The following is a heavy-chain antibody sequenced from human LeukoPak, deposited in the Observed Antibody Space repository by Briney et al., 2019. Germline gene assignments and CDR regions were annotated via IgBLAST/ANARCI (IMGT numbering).Heavy chain of an antibody. CDR3: ARRGDGGRAFDY. J-gene: IGHJ4*02. D-gene: IGHD4-23*01. CDR1: GFTFSSYA. Sequence: GRSLRPSCAASGFTFSSYAMHWVRQAPGKGLEWVAVISYEGSNKYTADSVKGRFTISRDNSKNTLYLQMNSLRAEDTAVYCCARRGDGGRAFDYWGQGTLVTVSS. V-gene: IGHV3-30*14. CDR2: ISYEGSNK.